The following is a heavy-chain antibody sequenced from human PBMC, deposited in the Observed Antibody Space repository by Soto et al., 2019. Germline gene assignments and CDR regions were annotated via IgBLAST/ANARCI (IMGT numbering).Heavy chain of an antibody. Sequence: PSGTLSLTCTVSGISITSSYWNWFRQSPGKGLEWIGQISDRGDINYNPPLESRVAISTDTSKNQVSLTLTAVNAADTAVYFCARGRHWFGPWGQGTLVTVSS. CDR1: GISITSSY. CDR2: ISDRGDI. J-gene: IGHJ5*02. CDR3: ARGRHWFGP. V-gene: IGHV4-59*08.